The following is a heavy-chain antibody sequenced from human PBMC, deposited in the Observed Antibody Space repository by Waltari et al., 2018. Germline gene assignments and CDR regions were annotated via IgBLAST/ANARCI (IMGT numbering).Heavy chain of an antibody. D-gene: IGHD1-26*01. J-gene: IGHJ4*02. Sequence: QVQLVESGGGVVQPGRSLRLSCAASGFTFSSYGMHWVRQAPGKGLEWVAVIWYDGSNKYYADSVKGRFTISRDNSKNTLYLQMNSLRAEDTAVYYCAKTGRVGATIGGFDYWGQGTLVTVSS. CDR3: AKTGRVGATIGGFDY. CDR1: GFTFSSYG. V-gene: IGHV3-33*06. CDR2: IWYDGSNK.